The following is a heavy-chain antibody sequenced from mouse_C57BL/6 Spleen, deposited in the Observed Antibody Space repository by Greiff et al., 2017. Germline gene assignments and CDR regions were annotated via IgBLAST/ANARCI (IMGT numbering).Heavy chain of an antibody. CDR3: ASGGSFDY. V-gene: IGHV1-52*01. CDR1: GYTFTSYW. J-gene: IGHJ2*01. CDR2: IDPSDSET. Sequence: VQLKQPGAELVRPGSSVKLSCKASGYTFTSYWMHWVKQRPIQGLEWIGNIDPSDSETHYNQKFKDKATLTVDKSSSTAYMQLSSLTSEDSAVYYCASGGSFDYWGQGTTLTVSS.